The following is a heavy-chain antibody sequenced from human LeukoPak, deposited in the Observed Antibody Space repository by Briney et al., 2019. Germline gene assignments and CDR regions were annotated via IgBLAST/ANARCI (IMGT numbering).Heavy chain of an antibody. CDR3: ARGSSWSYYFDY. CDR2: FHYSGST. V-gene: IGHV4-59*01. D-gene: IGHD6-13*01. J-gene: IGHJ4*02. CDR1: GDSISSYY. Sequence: SETLSLTCAVSGDSISSYYWSWIRQPPGKGLEWIGYFHYSGSTNYSPSLKSRVAISIDTSKNQFSLKVSSVTAADTAVYYCARGSSWSYYFDYWGQGTLVTVSS.